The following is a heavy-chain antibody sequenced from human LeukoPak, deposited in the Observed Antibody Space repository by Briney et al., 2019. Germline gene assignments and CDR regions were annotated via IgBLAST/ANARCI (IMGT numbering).Heavy chain of an antibody. J-gene: IGHJ4*02. CDR1: GGSISHYY. Sequence: SETLSLTCTVSGGSISHYYWSWIRQPPGKELEWIGYSSYSGSTKYNPSLKSRVTMSVDTSKSQLSLKLSSVTAADTAVYFCARSPGGGFVLVVGATRLFDYWGQGTLVTVSS. CDR3: ARSPGGGFVLVVGATRLFDY. D-gene: IGHD2-15*01. CDR2: SSYSGST. V-gene: IGHV4-59*12.